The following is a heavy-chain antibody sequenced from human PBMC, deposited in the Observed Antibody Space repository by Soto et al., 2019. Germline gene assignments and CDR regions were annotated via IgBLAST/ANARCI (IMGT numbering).Heavy chain of an antibody. CDR2: IIPIFGTA. V-gene: IGHV1-69*13. Sequence: SVKVSCKASGGTFSSYAISWVRQAPGQGLEWMGGIIPIFGTANYAQKFQGRVTITADESTSTAYMELSSLRSEDTAVYYCARPIASLYYDWGRDAFAIWGQGTMVTVSS. J-gene: IGHJ3*02. D-gene: IGHD3-22*01. CDR1: GGTFSSYA. CDR3: ARPIASLYYDWGRDAFAI.